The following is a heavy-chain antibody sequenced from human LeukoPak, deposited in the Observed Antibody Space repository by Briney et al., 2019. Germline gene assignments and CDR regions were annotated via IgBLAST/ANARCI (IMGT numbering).Heavy chain of an antibody. D-gene: IGHD6-13*01. CDR1: GFTFDDYA. J-gene: IGHJ4*02. CDR2: ISWNSGSI. CDR3: AKGSRNLIAAAGVD. Sequence: GRSLRLSCAASGFTFDDYAMHWVRQAPGKGLEWVSGISWNSGSIGYADSVKGRFTISRDNAKNSLYLQMNSLRAEDMALYYCAKGSRNLIAAAGVDWGQGTLVTVSS. V-gene: IGHV3-9*03.